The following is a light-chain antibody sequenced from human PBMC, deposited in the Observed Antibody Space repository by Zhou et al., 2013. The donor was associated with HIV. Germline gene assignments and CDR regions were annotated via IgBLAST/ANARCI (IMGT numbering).Light chain of an antibody. Sequence: IQMTQSPSSLSASVGDRVTITCRASQDITHALAWYQQKPGKAPTLLIYDASTLQSGVPSRFIGSRSGTDFTLTISSLQPEDFSTYYCQQFHRFGGGTKVEIK. V-gene: IGKV1-13*02. CDR3: QQFHR. J-gene: IGKJ4*01. CDR2: DAS. CDR1: QDITHA.